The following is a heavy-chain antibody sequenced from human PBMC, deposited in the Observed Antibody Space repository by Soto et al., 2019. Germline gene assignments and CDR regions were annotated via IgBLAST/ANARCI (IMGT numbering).Heavy chain of an antibody. CDR3: ATAGAIDAYNYAERAHHAFDI. CDR2: IYPGDSDT. V-gene: IGHV5-51*01. CDR1: GYSFTSYW. D-gene: IGHD2-2*02. J-gene: IGHJ3*02. Sequence: PGESLKISCKGSGYSFTSYWIGWVRQMPGKGLEWMGIIYPGDSDTRYSPSFQGQVTISADKSISTAYLQWSSLKASDTAMYYCATAGAIDAYNYAERAHHAFDIWGQGTMVPVSS.